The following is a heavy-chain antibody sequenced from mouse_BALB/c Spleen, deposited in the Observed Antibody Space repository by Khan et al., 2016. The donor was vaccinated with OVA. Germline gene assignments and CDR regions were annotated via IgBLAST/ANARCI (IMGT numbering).Heavy chain of an antibody. CDR3: ARDSSRYNYAMDY. CDR2: ISYSGST. CDR1: GYSIISDYV. Sequence: EVQLLETGPGLVKPSQSLSLTCTVTGYSIISDYVRNWIRQFPGNKLEWMGYISYSGSTNYNPSFKSRISFTRDTSKNQCYLQLNSVTTEDTASYYYARDSSRYNYAMDYWGQGTSVTVSS. D-gene: IGHD2-12*01. J-gene: IGHJ4*01. V-gene: IGHV3-2*02.